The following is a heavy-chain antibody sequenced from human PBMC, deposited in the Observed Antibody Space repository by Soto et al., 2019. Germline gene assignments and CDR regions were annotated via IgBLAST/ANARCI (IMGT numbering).Heavy chain of an antibody. CDR3: ASSAVAARSVSDLYYIDY. Sequence: PGGSVRLSCAASGFTFSSYGMHWVRQAPGKGLEWVAVILYDGSNKYYADSVKGRFSISRDNSKNTLYLQMNSLRAEDTAVYYCASSAVAARSVSDLYYIDYWRQATLVSVSS. V-gene: IGHV3-30*03. J-gene: IGHJ4*02. CDR1: GFTFSSYG. CDR2: ILYDGSNK. D-gene: IGHD6-6*01.